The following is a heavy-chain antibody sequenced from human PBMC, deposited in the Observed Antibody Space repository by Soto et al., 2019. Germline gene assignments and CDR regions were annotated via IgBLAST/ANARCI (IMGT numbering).Heavy chain of an antibody. J-gene: IGHJ4*02. CDR2: IIPIFGTA. V-gene: IGHV1-69*01. Sequence: QVQLVQSGAEVKKSGSSVKVSCKASGGTFSSYAISWVRQAPGQGLEWMGGIIPIFGTANYAQKFQGRVTITADESTSTAYMELSSLRSEDTAVYYCARDGAEMATPGFDYLGQGTLVTVSS. CDR1: GGTFSSYA. D-gene: IGHD2-15*01. CDR3: ARDGAEMATPGFDY.